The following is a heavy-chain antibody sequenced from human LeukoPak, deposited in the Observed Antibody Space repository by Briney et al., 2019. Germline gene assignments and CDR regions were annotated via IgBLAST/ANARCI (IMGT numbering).Heavy chain of an antibody. D-gene: IGHD2/OR15-2a*01. CDR3: AREGIVTRGTHFYYYGMDV. V-gene: IGHV3-33*01. Sequence: PGGSLRLSCAAPGFTFSSYGMHWVRQAPGKGLEWVAVIWYDGSNKYYAASVKGRFTISRDNSKSTLYLQMNSLRAEDTAVYYCAREGIVTRGTHFYYYGMDVWGKGTTVTVSS. CDR1: GFTFSSYG. J-gene: IGHJ6*04. CDR2: IWYDGSNK.